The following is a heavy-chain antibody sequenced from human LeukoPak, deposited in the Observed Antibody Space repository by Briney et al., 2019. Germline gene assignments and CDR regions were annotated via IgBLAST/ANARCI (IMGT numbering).Heavy chain of an antibody. Sequence: SETLSLTCAVSGGSISSSNWWSWVRQPPGKGLEWIGEINHSGSTNYNPSLKSRVTISVDTSKNQFSLKLSSVTAADTAVYYCARGRTWIQLSYYYYYMDVWGKGTTVTVSS. J-gene: IGHJ6*03. V-gene: IGHV4-4*02. CDR2: INHSGST. CDR1: GGSISSSNW. CDR3: ARGRTWIQLSYYYYYMDV. D-gene: IGHD5-18*01.